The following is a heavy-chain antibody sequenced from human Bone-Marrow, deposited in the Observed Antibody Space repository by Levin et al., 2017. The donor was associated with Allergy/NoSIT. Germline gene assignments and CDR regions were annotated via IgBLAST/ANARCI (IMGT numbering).Heavy chain of an antibody. J-gene: IGHJ4*02. V-gene: IGHV3-33*01. D-gene: IGHD3-22*01. CDR1: GFTFSSYG. CDR3: ARGEGYYDTIDY. Sequence: GESLKISCAASGFTFSSYGMHWVRQAPGKGLEWVAVIWYDGSNKYYADSVKGRFTISRDNSKNTLYLQMNSLRAEDTAVYYCARGEGYYDTIDYWGQGTLVTVSS. CDR2: IWYDGSNK.